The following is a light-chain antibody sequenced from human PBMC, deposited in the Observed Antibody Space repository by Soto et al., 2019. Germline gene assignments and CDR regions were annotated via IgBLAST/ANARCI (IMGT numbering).Light chain of an antibody. J-gene: IGLJ3*02. CDR1: SSDIGDYNF. CDR2: EVN. V-gene: IGLV2-14*01. Sequence: QSALSQPASVSGSPGQSITISCTGTSSDIGDYNFVSWYQQHPGKAPKLMIYEVNNRPPGVSNRFSGSKSGNTASLTISGLQTEDEADYYCSSYTSSSTWVFGGGTKLTVL. CDR3: SSYTSSSTWV.